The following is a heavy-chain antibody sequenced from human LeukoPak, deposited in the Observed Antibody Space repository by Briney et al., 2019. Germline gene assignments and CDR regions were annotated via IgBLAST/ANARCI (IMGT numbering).Heavy chain of an antibody. V-gene: IGHV4-59*01. D-gene: IGHD6-25*01. Sequence: PSETLSLTCTVSGDSISNYYWSWIRQPPGKGLEWIGYIYYSGSTNYNPSLKSRVTISIDTSKNQFSLKLSSVTAADTAVYYCASNLQREVYWHFDLWGRGTLVTVSS. J-gene: IGHJ2*01. CDR2: IYYSGST. CDR1: GDSISNYY. CDR3: ASNLQREVYWHFDL.